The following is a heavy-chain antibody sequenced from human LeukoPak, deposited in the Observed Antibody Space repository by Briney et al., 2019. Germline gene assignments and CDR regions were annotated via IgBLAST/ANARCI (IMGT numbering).Heavy chain of an antibody. Sequence: PSETLSLTCTVSGGSVSSGSYYWSWIRQPPGKGLSWIGYIYYSGSTNYNPSLKSRVTISVDTSKNQFSLKLSSVTAADTAVYYCARATVTTFSSYYYGMDVWGQGTTVTVSS. V-gene: IGHV4-61*01. CDR1: GGSVSSGSYY. D-gene: IGHD4-17*01. CDR2: IYYSGST. CDR3: ARATVTTFSSYYYGMDV. J-gene: IGHJ6*02.